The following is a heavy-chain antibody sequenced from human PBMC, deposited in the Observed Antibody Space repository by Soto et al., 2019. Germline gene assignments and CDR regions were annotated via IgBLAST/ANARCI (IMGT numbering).Heavy chain of an antibody. Sequence: PVGSLRLSGAASGFTFSSYDMSWVRQAPGKGLEWVSGVSASGSITSYADPAKGRFTISRDNAKNTVYLQMNSLRAEDTAVYYCAKGDCSGGRCYRGFDYWGQGTLVTVSS. V-gene: IGHV3-23*01. CDR1: GFTFSSYD. J-gene: IGHJ4*02. CDR3: AKGDCSGGRCYRGFDY. CDR2: VSASGSIT. D-gene: IGHD2-15*01.